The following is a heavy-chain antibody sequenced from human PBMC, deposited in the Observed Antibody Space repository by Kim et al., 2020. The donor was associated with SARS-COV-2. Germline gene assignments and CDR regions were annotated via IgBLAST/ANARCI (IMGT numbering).Heavy chain of an antibody. CDR1: GFTFSSYG. CDR3: AKDQESWNYFESGGWFDP. CDR2: ISYDGSNK. J-gene: IGHJ5*02. Sequence: GGSLRLSCAASGFTFSSYGMHWVRQAPGKGLEWVAVISYDGSNKYYADSVKGRFTITRDNSKNTLYLQMNSLRAEDTAVYYCAKDQESWNYFESGGWFDPWGQGTLVTVSS. D-gene: IGHD1-7*01. V-gene: IGHV3-30*18.